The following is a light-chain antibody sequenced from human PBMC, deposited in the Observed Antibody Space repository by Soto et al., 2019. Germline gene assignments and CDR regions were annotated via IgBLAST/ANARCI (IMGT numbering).Light chain of an antibody. CDR2: SND. CDR1: SSNIETND. CDR3: ATWDDCLSGVV. V-gene: IGLV1-47*02. J-gene: IGLJ2*01. Sequence: QSVLTQPPSASGTPGQRVTISCSGSSSNIETNDIYWHQQLPGSAPKLLIYSNDQRPSGVPDRFSASKSGTSASLAISGLRSEDEAEYFCATWDDCLSGVVFGGGTRLTVL.